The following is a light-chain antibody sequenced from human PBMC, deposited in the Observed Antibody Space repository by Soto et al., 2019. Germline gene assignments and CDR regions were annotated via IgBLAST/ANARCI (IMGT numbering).Light chain of an antibody. Sequence: QSALTQPASVSGSPGQSITISCTGTSSDVGGYNYVSWYQQHPGKAPKLMIYDVSNRPSGVSNRFSGSKSGNTASLTISGLQALDENDYYCSAITSSSTYVVGTGTKVTVL. V-gene: IGLV2-14*01. J-gene: IGLJ1*01. CDR2: DVS. CDR3: SAITSSSTYV. CDR1: SSDVGGYNY.